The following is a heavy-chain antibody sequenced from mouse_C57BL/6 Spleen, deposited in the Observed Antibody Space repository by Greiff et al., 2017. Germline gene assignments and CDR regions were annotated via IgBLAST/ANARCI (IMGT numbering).Heavy chain of an antibody. D-gene: IGHD1-1*01. V-gene: IGHV1-85*01. J-gene: IGHJ1*03. CDR2: IYPRDGST. CDR3: VHYYGSSSWYFDG. Sequence: QVQLQQSGPELVKPGASVKLSCKASGYTFTSYDINWVKQRPGQGLEWIGWIYPRDGSTKYNEKFKGKATLTVDTSSSTAYMELHSLTSEDSAVYFCVHYYGSSSWYFDGWGTGTTVTVSS. CDR1: GYTFTSYD.